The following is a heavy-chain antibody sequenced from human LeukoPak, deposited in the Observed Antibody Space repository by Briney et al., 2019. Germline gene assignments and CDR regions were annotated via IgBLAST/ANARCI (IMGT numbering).Heavy chain of an antibody. D-gene: IGHD3-22*01. CDR3: ATSPYYSSGYFENHWRSRFDF. V-gene: IGHV3-33*01. CDR2: IWYDGSNK. J-gene: IGHJ4*02. CDR1: GFTFSSYG. Sequence: PGRSLRLSCAAYGFTFSSYGIHWVRQAPGKGLGLVAVIWYDGSNKYYADCVEGRFTISRDNSKNTLYLQMNSLRAEDKAVDYCATSPYYSSGYFENHWRSRFDFWGQGTLVTVSS.